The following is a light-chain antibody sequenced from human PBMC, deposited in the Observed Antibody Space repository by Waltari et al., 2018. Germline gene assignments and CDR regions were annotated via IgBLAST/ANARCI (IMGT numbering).Light chain of an antibody. Sequence: QLLLTQSPSASASLGASVKLTCTLSSGHTSNIIAWHQQQPEKGPRYLMKVNSDGSHSKGDEIPDRFSGSSSGAARYLTSSSVQSEDEADYYCQTGGHGTWVFGGGTKLTVL. CDR2: VNSDGSH. J-gene: IGLJ3*02. CDR3: QTGGHGTWV. V-gene: IGLV4-69*01. CDR1: SGHTSNI.